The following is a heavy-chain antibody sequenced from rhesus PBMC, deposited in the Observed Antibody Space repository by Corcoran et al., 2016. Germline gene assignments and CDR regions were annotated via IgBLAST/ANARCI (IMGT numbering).Heavy chain of an antibody. Sequence: QVQLQESGPGLVKPSETLSLTCAVSGYSISSNYWSWIRQPPWKGLEWIGYFYGSSGSTYYNPPLKSRVTIPTDTSKNQFSLKLSSVTAADTAVYYCARGYSSGWSYNYGLDSWGQGVVVTVSS. V-gene: IGHV4-147*01. D-gene: IGHD6S26*01. J-gene: IGHJ6*01. CDR3: ARGYSSGWSYNYGLDS. CDR2: FYGSSGST. CDR1: GYSISSNY.